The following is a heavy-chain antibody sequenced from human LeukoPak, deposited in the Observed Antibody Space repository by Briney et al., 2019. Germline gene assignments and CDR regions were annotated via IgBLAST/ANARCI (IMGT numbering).Heavy chain of an antibody. Sequence: GGSLRLSCAASGFTFSSYAMSWVRQAPGKGLEWVSGISGSGHNTYYADSVKGRFTISRDNSKNTLYLQMNSLRAEDTAVYYCAKLRGATINAWYFDYWGQGTLVTVSS. J-gene: IGHJ4*02. CDR1: GFTFSSYA. CDR2: ISGSGHNT. D-gene: IGHD5-12*01. CDR3: AKLRGATINAWYFDY. V-gene: IGHV3-23*01.